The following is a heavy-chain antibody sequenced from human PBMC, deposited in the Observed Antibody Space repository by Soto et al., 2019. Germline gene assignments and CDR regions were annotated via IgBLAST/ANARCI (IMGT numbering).Heavy chain of an antibody. V-gene: IGHV6-1*01. Sequence: SQTLSLTCAISGDSVSTNSATWDWIRQSPSRGLEWLGRTYYRSNWYTDYAVSVKGRITISRDKSKNTVFLQMNSLRADDTAVYHCAKDPNGDYVGAFDSWGQGTLVTVSS. CDR2: TYYRSNWYT. J-gene: IGHJ4*02. CDR1: GDSVSTNSAT. CDR3: AKDPNGDYVGAFDS. D-gene: IGHD4-17*01.